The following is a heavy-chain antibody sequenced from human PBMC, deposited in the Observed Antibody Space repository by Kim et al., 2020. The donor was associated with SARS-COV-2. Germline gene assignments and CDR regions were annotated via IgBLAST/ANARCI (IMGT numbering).Heavy chain of an antibody. CDR3: TRNFSF. J-gene: IGHJ4*02. Sequence: SGTTLYSADSVKGRFTISRDNAENSLYLQMHSLRADDTALYYCTRNFSFWGQGTLVTVSS. V-gene: IGHV3-48*03. D-gene: IGHD3-3*01. CDR2: SGTTL.